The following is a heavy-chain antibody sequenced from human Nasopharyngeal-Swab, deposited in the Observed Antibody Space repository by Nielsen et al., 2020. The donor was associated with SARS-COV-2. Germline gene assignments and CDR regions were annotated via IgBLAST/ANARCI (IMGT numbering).Heavy chain of an antibody. D-gene: IGHD2-15*01. CDR3: AREARAGVVVAATVDV. Sequence: SETLSLTCAVYGVSFRGYYWSWIRQPPGKGLEWIGEIKHSGSTNYNPSLKRRVTISVDTSKNQFSLKLSSVTAADTAVYDCAREARAGVVVAATVDVWGKGTTVTVSS. V-gene: IGHV4-34*01. CDR2: IKHSGST. J-gene: IGHJ6*04. CDR1: GVSFRGYY.